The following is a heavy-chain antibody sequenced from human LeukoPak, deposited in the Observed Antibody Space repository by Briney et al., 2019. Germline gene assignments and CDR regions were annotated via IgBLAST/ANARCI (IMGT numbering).Heavy chain of an antibody. J-gene: IGHJ5*02. Sequence: GESLKISCQGSGYSFTAYWIDWVRQTPGKGLEYVGIIYPGDSDIRYSPSFQGQVTISVDKSISTAYLRWSSLKASDTAMYYCARQGGGKFDPWGQGTLVTVSS. CDR1: GYSFTAYW. CDR3: ARQGGGKFDP. V-gene: IGHV5-51*01. CDR2: IYPGDSDI. D-gene: IGHD3-16*01.